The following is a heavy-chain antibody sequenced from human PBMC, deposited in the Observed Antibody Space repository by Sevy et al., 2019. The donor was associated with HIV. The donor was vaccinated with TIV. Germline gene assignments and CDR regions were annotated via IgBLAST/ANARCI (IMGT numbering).Heavy chain of an antibody. CDR3: AKLYCSSTSCYDGHRKVEFDY. V-gene: IGHV3-23*01. CDR1: GFTFSSYA. CDR2: ISGSGGST. D-gene: IGHD2-2*01. J-gene: IGHJ4*02. Sequence: GGSLRLSCAASGFTFSSYAMSWVRQAPGKGLEWVSAISGSGGSTYYADSVKGRFTISGDNSKNTLYLQMNSLRAEDTAVYYCAKLYCSSTSCYDGHRKVEFDYWGQGTLVTVSS.